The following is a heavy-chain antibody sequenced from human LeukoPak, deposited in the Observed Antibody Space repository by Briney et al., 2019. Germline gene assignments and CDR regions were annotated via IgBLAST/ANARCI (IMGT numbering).Heavy chain of an antibody. J-gene: IGHJ4*02. V-gene: IGHV3-23*01. Sequence: GSLRLSCAASGFTFSSYWMSWVRQAPGKGLEWVSAISGSGGSTYYADSVKGRFTISRDNSKNTLYLQMNSLRAEDTAVYYCAKVSSGWYVGGYFDYWGQGTLVTVSS. CDR3: AKVSSGWYVGGYFDY. D-gene: IGHD6-19*01. CDR1: GFTFSSYW. CDR2: ISGSGGST.